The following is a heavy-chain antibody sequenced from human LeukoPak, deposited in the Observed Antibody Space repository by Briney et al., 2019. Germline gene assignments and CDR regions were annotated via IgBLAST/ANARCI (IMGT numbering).Heavy chain of an antibody. CDR1: GGSISTYY. D-gene: IGHD4-17*01. V-gene: IGHV4-59*01. J-gene: IGHJ4*02. CDR2: IYYSGST. Sequence: SETLSLTCTVSGGSISTYYWSWIRQPPGKGLEWIGYIYYSGSTNYNPSLKSRVTISVDTSKNQFSLKLSSVTAADTAVYYCARDYGDYAFDYWGQGTLVTVSS. CDR3: ARDYGDYAFDY.